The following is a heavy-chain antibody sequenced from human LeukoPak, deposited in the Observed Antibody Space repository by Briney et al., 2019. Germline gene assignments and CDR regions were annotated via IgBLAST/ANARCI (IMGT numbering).Heavy chain of an antibody. CDR3: ATGRSCTTCYLPDY. V-gene: IGHV1-69*04. D-gene: IGHD2-2*01. CDR2: IIPILGIA. Sequence: GASVKVSCKASGGTFSSYAISWVRQAPGQGLEWMGRIIPILGIANYAQKFQGRVTITADKSTSTAYMELSSLRSEDTAVYYCATGRSCTTCYLPDYWGQGTLVTVSS. CDR1: GGTFSSYA. J-gene: IGHJ4*02.